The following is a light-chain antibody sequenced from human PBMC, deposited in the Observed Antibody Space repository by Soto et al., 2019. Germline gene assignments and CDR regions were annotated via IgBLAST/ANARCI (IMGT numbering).Light chain of an antibody. V-gene: IGLV1-47*01. CDR1: NSNIGHNY. CDR2: RRN. J-gene: IGLJ1*01. CDR3: ASWDDSLSGYV. Sequence: QSVLSQPPSASGAPGQRVTISCSGSNSNIGHNYVDWYQQLPGTAPRLLISRRNERPSGVPDRFSGSKSGTSASLAISGLRSEDEADYYCASWDDSLSGYVFGTGTKV.